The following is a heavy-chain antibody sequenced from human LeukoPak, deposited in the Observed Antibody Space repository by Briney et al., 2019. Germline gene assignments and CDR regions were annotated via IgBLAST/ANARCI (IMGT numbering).Heavy chain of an antibody. Sequence: ASVKVSCKASGYTFTSYGISWVRQAPGQGLEWMGWISAYNGNTNCAQKLQGRVTMTTDTSTSTAYMELRSLRSDDTAVYYCARFFEKSDTAMVTPLDYWGQGTLVTVSS. V-gene: IGHV1-18*04. CDR1: GYTFTSYG. CDR3: ARFFEKSDTAMVTPLDY. J-gene: IGHJ4*02. CDR2: ISAYNGNT. D-gene: IGHD5-18*01.